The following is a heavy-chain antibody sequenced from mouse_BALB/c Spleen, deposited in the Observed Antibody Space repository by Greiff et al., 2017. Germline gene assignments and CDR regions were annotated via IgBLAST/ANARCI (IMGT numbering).Heavy chain of an antibody. CDR2: ISNLAYSI. CDR1: GFTFSDYG. V-gene: IGHV5-15*02. D-gene: IGHD1-1*01. J-gene: IGHJ1*01. CDR3: ARRGSSYGRYFDV. Sequence: QPGGSRKLSCAASGFTFSDYGMAWVRQAPGKGPEWVAFISNLAYSIYYADTVTGRFTISRENAKNTLYLEMSSLRSEDTAMYYCARRGSSYGRYFDVWGAGTTVTVSS.